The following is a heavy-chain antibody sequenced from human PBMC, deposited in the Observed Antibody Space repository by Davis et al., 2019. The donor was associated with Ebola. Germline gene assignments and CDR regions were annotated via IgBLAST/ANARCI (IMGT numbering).Heavy chain of an antibody. Sequence: PSETLSLTCTVSGGSINSHYWSWVRQPPGKGLAWIGYIYFTGSTNYKPSLKSRVTISVDTSKNQFSLKVNSVTAADTAVYYCARGGSWFDSWGQGALVTVSS. CDR3: ARGGSWFDS. J-gene: IGHJ5*01. V-gene: IGHV4-59*11. CDR1: GGSINSHY. CDR2: IYFTGST.